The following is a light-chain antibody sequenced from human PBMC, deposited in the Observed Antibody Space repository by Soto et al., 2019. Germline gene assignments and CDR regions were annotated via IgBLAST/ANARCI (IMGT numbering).Light chain of an antibody. J-gene: IGLJ1*01. CDR2: EVT. V-gene: IGLV2-14*01. CDR1: NSDVGDYNY. Sequence: QSALTQPASVSGSPGQSITISCTGTNSDVGDYNYVSWYQHHPGKAPKLIIYEVTNRPSGVSNRFSGSKSGNTASLTISGLQAEDEADYYCGSYTSITTLDVFGTGTKVTVL. CDR3: GSYTSITTLDV.